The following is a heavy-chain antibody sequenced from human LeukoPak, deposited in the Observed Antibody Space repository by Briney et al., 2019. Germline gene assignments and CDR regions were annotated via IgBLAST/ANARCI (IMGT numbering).Heavy chain of an antibody. V-gene: IGHV3-30*18. CDR3: AKDGYDFTYYFDY. J-gene: IGHJ4*02. D-gene: IGHD1-20*01. CDR2: ISYDGSNK. CDR1: GFTFSSYG. Sequence: PGRSLRLSCAASGFTFSSYGMHWVRQAPRKGLEWVAVISYDGSNKYYADSVKGRFTISRDNSKNTLYLQMNSLRAEDTAVYYCAKDGYDFTYYFDYWGQGTLVTVSS.